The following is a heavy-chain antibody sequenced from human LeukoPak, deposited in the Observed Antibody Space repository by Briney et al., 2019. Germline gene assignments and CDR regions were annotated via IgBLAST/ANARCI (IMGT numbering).Heavy chain of an antibody. D-gene: IGHD2-2*01. V-gene: IGHV1-18*04. Sequence: ASVKVPCKASGYTFTGYYMHWVRQAPGQGLEWMGWISAYNGNTNYAQKLQGRVTMTTDTSTSTAYMELRSLRSDDTAVYYCARDRVGDYWGQGTLVTVSS. CDR1: GYTFTGYY. CDR3: ARDRVGDY. J-gene: IGHJ4*02. CDR2: ISAYNGNT.